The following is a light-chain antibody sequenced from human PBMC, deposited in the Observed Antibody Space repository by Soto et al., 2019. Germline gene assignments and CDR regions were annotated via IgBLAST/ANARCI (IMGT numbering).Light chain of an antibody. V-gene: IGKV3D-15*01. Sequence: EIVMTQSPATLSVSPGERATLSCRASQSVGSDLAWYQQKPGQAPRLVIYDTSYRATGVPDRFSGSGSGTDFTLTISRLEPEDSAVYYCQQYDSSPWTFGQGTKVDIK. CDR2: DTS. CDR3: QQYDSSPWT. J-gene: IGKJ1*01. CDR1: QSVGSD.